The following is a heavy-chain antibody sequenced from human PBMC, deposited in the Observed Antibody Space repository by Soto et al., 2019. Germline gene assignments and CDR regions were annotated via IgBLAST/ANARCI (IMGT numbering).Heavy chain of an antibody. D-gene: IGHD6-13*01. Sequence: QVQLQESGPGLVKPSWTLSLTCAVSIGSVSSNWWSWVRQPPGMGLEWIGEISHSGNTNYNPSLKSRVIMSVDKSKNQFSLQLRSVTAADTAVYYCARVLSSWRRFDSWGQGALVTVS. CDR2: ISHSGNT. J-gene: IGHJ4*02. CDR1: IGSVSSNW. CDR3: ARVLSSWRRFDS. V-gene: IGHV4-4*02.